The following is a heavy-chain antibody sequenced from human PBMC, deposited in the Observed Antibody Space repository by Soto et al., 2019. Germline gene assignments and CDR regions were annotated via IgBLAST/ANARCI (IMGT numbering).Heavy chain of an antibody. Sequence: EVQLVESGGGLVQPGGALRLSCAASGFTFSTYWMHWVRQAPGKGLVWVSRINSDGSSTSYADSVKGRFTISRDNAKNTLYLQMNSLRAEDTAVYYCAREGNDYGDYYWGQGTLVTVSS. CDR2: INSDGSST. J-gene: IGHJ4*02. V-gene: IGHV3-74*01. D-gene: IGHD4-17*01. CDR1: GFTFSTYW. CDR3: AREGNDYGDYY.